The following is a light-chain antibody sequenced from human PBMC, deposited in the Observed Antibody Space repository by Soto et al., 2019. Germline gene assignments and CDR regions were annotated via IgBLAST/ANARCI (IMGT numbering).Light chain of an antibody. Sequence: QSVLTQPASVSGSPGQSITISCTGTTSDVGRYNYVSWYQQHPGKAPKLIIYDVSNRPSGVSNPFSGSKSGNTASLTISGLQAEDEADYYCNSYTSSSTYVFGTGTKVTVL. J-gene: IGLJ1*01. CDR3: NSYTSSSTYV. CDR2: DVS. CDR1: TSDVGRYNY. V-gene: IGLV2-14*01.